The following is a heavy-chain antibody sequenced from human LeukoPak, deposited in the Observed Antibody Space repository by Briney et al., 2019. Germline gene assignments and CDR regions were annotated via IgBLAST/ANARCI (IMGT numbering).Heavy chain of an antibody. J-gene: IGHJ4*02. CDR2: ISSSKTV. D-gene: IGHD6-13*01. CDR1: GFTFSDYS. V-gene: IGHV3-48*01. CDR3: ARERGYSSSWYTF. Sequence: GGSLRLSCAASGFTFSDYSMNWVRQAPGKGLEWVSYISSSKTVYYADSVKGRFTISRDNARNSLYLQMNNLRAEDTAVYYCARERGYSSSWYTFWGQGTLVTVSS.